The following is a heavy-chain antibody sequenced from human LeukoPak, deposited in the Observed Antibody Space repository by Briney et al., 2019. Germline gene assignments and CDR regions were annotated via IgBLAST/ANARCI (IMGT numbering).Heavy chain of an antibody. V-gene: IGHV4-59*01. CDR3: ARDRGSAGGFDY. D-gene: IGHD2-15*01. CDR1: GGSMSSYY. J-gene: IGHJ4*02. Sequence: SETLSLTCTVSGGSMSSYYWSWIRQPPGEGLEWIGYISYSGTINYNPSLKSRVTISVDTSKNQFSLKMSSVTAAETAVYYCARDRGSAGGFDYWGQGTLVTVSS. CDR2: ISYSGTI.